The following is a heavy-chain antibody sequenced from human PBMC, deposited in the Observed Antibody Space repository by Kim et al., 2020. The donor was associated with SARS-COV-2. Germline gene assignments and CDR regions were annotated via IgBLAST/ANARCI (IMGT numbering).Heavy chain of an antibody. CDR2: ISSSGSTI. Sequence: GGSLRLSCAASGFTFSDYYMSWIRQAPGKGLEWVSYISSSGSTIYYADSVKGRFTISRDNAKNSLYLQMNSLRAEDTAVYYCARGLNVVVPAAISDYYYYGMDVWGQGTTVTVSS. D-gene: IGHD2-2*01. J-gene: IGHJ6*02. CDR1: GFTFSDYY. CDR3: ARGLNVVVPAAISDYYYYGMDV. V-gene: IGHV3-11*01.